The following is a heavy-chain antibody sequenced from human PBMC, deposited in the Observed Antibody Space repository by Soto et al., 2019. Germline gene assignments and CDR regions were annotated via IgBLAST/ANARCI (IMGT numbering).Heavy chain of an antibody. Sequence: QVQLVQSGAEVKKPGSSVKVSCKASGGTFSSYAITWVRQAPGQGLEWMGGTIPLFGTPNYAQKFQGRVTITADKSTNTVYMELSSLRSEDTAVYYCARDAVGYQLPTYWGQGTLVTVSS. CDR2: TIPLFGTP. CDR1: GGTFSSYA. J-gene: IGHJ4*02. D-gene: IGHD2-2*01. V-gene: IGHV1-69*06. CDR3: ARDAVGYQLPTY.